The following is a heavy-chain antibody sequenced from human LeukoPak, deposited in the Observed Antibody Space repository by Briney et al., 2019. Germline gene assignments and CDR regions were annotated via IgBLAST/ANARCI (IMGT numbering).Heavy chain of an antibody. J-gene: IGHJ3*02. D-gene: IGHD2-2*01. CDR3: ARSMCSTSCYGRSYPADAFDI. CDR1: GFTFSSYA. Sequence: GGSLRLSCAASGFTFSSYAMHWVRQAPGKGLEWVAVISYDGSNKYYADSVKGRFTISRDNSKNTLYLQMNSLRAEDTAVYYCARSMCSTSCYGRSYPADAFDIWGQGTMVTVSS. V-gene: IGHV3-30-3*01. CDR2: ISYDGSNK.